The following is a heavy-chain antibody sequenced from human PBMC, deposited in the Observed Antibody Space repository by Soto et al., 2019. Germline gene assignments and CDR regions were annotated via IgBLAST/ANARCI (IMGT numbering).Heavy chain of an antibody. CDR2: INPSGGST. Sequence: ASVKVSCKASGYTFTSYYMHWVRQAPGQGLEWTGIINPSGGSTSYAQKFQGRVTMTRDTSTSTVYMELSSLRSEDTAVYYCARPQDYDSSGYYRKYYFDYWGQGTLVTVSS. J-gene: IGHJ4*02. CDR3: ARPQDYDSSGYYRKYYFDY. D-gene: IGHD3-22*01. CDR1: GYTFTSYY. V-gene: IGHV1-46*01.